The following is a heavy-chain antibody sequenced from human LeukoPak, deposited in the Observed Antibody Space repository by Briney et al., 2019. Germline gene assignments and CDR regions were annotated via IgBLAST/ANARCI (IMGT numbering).Heavy chain of an antibody. D-gene: IGHD2-15*01. Sequence: PSETLSLTCTVSGGSISSSSYYWGWIRQPPGKGLEWIGSIYYSGSTYYNPSLKSRVTISVDRSKNQFSLKLSSVTAADTAVYYCARVRGGYCSGGSCYNLDYWGQGTLVTVSS. J-gene: IGHJ4*02. CDR1: GGSISSSSYY. V-gene: IGHV4-39*07. CDR2: IYYSGST. CDR3: ARVRGGYCSGGSCYNLDY.